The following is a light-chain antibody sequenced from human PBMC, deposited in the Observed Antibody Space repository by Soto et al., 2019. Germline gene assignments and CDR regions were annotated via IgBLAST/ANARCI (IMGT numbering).Light chain of an antibody. V-gene: IGKV1-5*01. J-gene: IGKJ1*01. CDR3: QQYYSYSRT. Sequence: DIQMTQSPSTLSESVGERVTITCRASQTVSSWLAWYQQKPGKAPKLLIYDVSSLESGVPSRFSGSGSGTEFTLTISSLQPDDFATYYCQQYYSYSRTFGQGTKVDIK. CDR1: QTVSSW. CDR2: DVS.